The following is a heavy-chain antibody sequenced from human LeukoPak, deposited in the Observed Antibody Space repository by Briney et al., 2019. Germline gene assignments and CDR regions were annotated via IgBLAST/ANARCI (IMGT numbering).Heavy chain of an antibody. CDR2: IWYDGSNN. J-gene: IGHJ4*02. D-gene: IGHD2-15*01. CDR3: ARDSCSGGSCYFDY. CDR1: GFTFSSYG. V-gene: IGHV3-33*01. Sequence: GGSLRLSCAASGFTFSSYGMHWVRQAPGKGLEWVAVIWYDGSNNYYADSVKGRFTISRDNSKNTLYLQMNSLRAEDTAVYYCARDSCSGGSCYFDYWGQGTLVTVSS.